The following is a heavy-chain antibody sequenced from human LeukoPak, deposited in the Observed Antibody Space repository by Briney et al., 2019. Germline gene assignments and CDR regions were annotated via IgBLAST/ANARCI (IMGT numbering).Heavy chain of an antibody. V-gene: IGHV4-59*01. J-gene: IGHJ5*02. D-gene: IGHD6-13*01. Sequence: SETLSLTCTVSGGSISSYYWSWIRQPPGKGLEWIGYIYYSGSTNYNPSLKSRVTISVDTSKNQFSLKLSSVTAADTAVYYCARLRGSSSWPRGWFDPWGQGTLVTVSS. CDR3: ARLRGSSSWPRGWFDP. CDR2: IYYSGST. CDR1: GGSISSYY.